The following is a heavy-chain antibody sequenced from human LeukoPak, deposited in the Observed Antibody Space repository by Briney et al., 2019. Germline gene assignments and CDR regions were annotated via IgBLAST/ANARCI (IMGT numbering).Heavy chain of an antibody. J-gene: IGHJ4*02. CDR1: GYTFSSYN. CDR2: ITSSRSSV. V-gene: IGHV3-21*01. CDR3: PRGAAAATSDY. D-gene: IGHD6-13*01. Sequence: GGSLRLSCAASGYTFSSYNMNWLRQAPGKGLEWVSSITSSRSSVYYADSVKGRLTISRDNAKNSLYLQMNSRKAEDATVYYCPRGAAAATSDYWGQGTLVTVSS.